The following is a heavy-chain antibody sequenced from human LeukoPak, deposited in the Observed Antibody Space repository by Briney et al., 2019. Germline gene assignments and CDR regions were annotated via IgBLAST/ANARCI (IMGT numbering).Heavy chain of an antibody. J-gene: IGHJ5*02. D-gene: IGHD3-10*01. CDR1: GGSFSGYY. Sequence: PSETLSLTCAVYGGSFSGYYSRWIRHPPGKGLEWIGEINHSGSTNYNPSLKSRVTMPVDSSKNQFSLKLSSVTAADTAVYYCARGWFGITMVRSWFDPWGQGTLVTVSS. CDR3: ARGWFGITMVRSWFDP. CDR2: INHSGST. V-gene: IGHV4-34*01.